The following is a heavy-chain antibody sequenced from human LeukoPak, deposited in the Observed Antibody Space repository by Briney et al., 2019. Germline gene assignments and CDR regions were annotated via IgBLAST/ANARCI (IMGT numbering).Heavy chain of an antibody. CDR3: ARAGLRYFDWSNWFDP. J-gene: IGHJ5*02. CDR2: INHSGGT. V-gene: IGHV4-34*01. Sequence: SETLSLTCAVYGGSFSGYYWSWIRQPPGNGLEWIGEINHSGGTNYNPSLKSRVNISVDTSKNQFSLKLSSVTAADTAVYYCARAGLRYFDWSNWFDPWGQGTLVTVSS. D-gene: IGHD3-9*01. CDR1: GGSFSGYY.